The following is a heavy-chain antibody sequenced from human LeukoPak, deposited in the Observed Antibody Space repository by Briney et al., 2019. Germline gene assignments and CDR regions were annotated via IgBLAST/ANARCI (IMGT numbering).Heavy chain of an antibody. CDR1: GDSVSTNGAA. CDR2: PYYRSKWYN. CDR3: ARGGTGYCSITNCYFNS. V-gene: IGHV6-1*01. Sequence: SQTLSLTCAISGDSVSTNGAAWNWIRRSPSRGLEWLGRPYYRSKWYNDYAVSLISRNATTPDTSKNQFSLLLNSVTPEDTAVYYCARGGTGYCSITNCYFNSWGQGTLVPVSS. J-gene: IGHJ4*03. D-gene: IGHD2-2*01.